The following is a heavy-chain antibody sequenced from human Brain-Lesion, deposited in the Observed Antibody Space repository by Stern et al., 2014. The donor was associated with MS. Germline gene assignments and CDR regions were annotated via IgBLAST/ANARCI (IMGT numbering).Heavy chain of an antibody. D-gene: IGHD3-16*01. V-gene: IGHV3-74*01. CDR3: ARGVGDY. CDR1: GFNFSSYW. CDR2: INRDGSDT. J-gene: IGHJ4*02. Sequence: EVQLEESGGGLVQPGGSLRLSCAASGFNFSSYWMHWVRQFPEKGLFWVSQINRDGSDTSYADSVKGRFSISRDNFRNMLYLRMTSLRAEDTAVYYCARGVGDYWGQGARVTVSS.